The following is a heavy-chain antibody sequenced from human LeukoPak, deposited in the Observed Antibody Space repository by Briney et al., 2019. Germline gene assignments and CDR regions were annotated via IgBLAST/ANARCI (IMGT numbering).Heavy chain of an antibody. V-gene: IGHV3-23*01. CDR1: GFTFSSYA. J-gene: IGHJ4*02. CDR3: ASPWSSGWTGYFDY. Sequence: PGGSLRLSCAASGFTFSSYAMSWVRQAPGKGLEWVSAISGRGGSTYYADSVKGRFTISRDNSKNTLYLQMNSLRAEDTAVYYCASPWSSGWTGYFDYWGQGTLVTVSS. D-gene: IGHD6-19*01. CDR2: ISGRGGST.